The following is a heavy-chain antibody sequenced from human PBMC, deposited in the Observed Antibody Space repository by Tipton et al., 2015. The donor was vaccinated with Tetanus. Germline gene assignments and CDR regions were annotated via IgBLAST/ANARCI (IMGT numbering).Heavy chain of an antibody. V-gene: IGHV1-18*01. CDR1: GYTFTGYD. D-gene: IGHD1-26*01. Sequence: QLVQSGAEVKRPGASEKVSCKSSGYTFTGYDVSWVRQAPGQGLERMGGINTHNGDTDYAQSFQGRVSMTTDTSTGTAYMELRGLRSDDTAVYFGVRDKVGGITGFDHWGQGTLVTVSS. CDR3: VRDKVGGITGFDH. J-gene: IGHJ4*02. CDR2: INTHNGDT.